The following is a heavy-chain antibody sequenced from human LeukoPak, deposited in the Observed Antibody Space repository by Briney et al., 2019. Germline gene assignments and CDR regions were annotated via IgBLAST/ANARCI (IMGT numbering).Heavy chain of an antibody. V-gene: IGHV4-59*01. CDR2: VSHSGNT. D-gene: IGHD6-19*01. CDR1: GGSISGYY. J-gene: IGHJ4*02. CDR3: ARAGSGWSFDY. Sequence: SETLSLTCAVSGGSISGYYWSWIRQPPGKELEWIGYVSHSGNTNCNPSLKSRLTMSLDTSKNHFSLGLSSVNAADTAVYYCARAGSGWSFDYWGQGSLVTVSS.